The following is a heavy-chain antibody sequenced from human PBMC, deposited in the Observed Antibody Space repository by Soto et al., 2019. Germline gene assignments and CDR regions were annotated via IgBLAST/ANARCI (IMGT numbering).Heavy chain of an antibody. Sequence: QVQLVQSGAEVKKPGASVKVSCKASGYTFTSYGISWVRQAPGQGLEWMGWISAYNGNTNYAQKRQGRVAMTTDPAPSTADMELRSLRSDDTAVYYCARDCSSTSCYDSFDIWGQGTMVTVSS. V-gene: IGHV1-18*01. D-gene: IGHD2-2*01. CDR3: ARDCSSTSCYDSFDI. CDR1: GYTFTSYG. J-gene: IGHJ3*02. CDR2: ISAYNGNT.